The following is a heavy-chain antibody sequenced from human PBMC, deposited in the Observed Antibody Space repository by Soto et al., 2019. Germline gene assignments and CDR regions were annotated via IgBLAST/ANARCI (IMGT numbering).Heavy chain of an antibody. CDR2: IIPIFGTA. CDR3: AGGNYYGSSYYYYGMDV. J-gene: IGHJ6*02. V-gene: IGHV1-69*13. CDR1: GGTFSSYA. Sequence: SVKVSCKASGGTFSSYAISWVRQAPGQGLEWMGGIIPIFGTANYAQKFQGRVTITADESTSTAYMELSSLRSEDTAVYYCAGGNYYGSSYYYYGMDVWGQGTTVTVSS. D-gene: IGHD3-10*01.